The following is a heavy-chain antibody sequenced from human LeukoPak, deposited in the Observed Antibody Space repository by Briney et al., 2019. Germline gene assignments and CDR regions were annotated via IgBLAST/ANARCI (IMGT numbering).Heavy chain of an antibody. CDR3: AREVKGYYDSSGSENFDY. D-gene: IGHD3-22*01. V-gene: IGHV4-61*02. J-gene: IGHJ4*02. CDR2: IYTSGST. Sequence: SKTLSLTCTVSGGSISSGSYYWSWIRQPAGKGLEWIGRIYTSGSTNYNPSLKSRVTISVDTSKNQFSLKLSSVTAADTAVYYCAREVKGYYDSSGSENFDYWGQGTPVTVSS. CDR1: GGSISSGSYY.